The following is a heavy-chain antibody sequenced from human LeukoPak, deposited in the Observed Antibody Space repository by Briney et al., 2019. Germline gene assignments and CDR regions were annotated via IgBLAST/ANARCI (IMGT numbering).Heavy chain of an antibody. V-gene: IGHV3-23*01. CDR1: GFTFSSYA. CDR2: ISGSGGST. J-gene: IGHJ4*02. D-gene: IGHD6-19*01. CDR3: AKVSGIAVAGPDFDY. Sequence: PGGSLRLSCAASGFTFSSYAMSWVRQAPGKGLEWVSAISGSGGSTYYADSVKGRFTISRDNSKNTLYLQMNSLRAEDTAVYYCAKVSGIAVAGPDFDYWGQGTLVTVSS.